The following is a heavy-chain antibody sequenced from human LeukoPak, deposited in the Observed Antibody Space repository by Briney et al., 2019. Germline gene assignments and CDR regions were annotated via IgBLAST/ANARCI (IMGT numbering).Heavy chain of an antibody. V-gene: IGHV4-59*01. CDR1: GDSISSYY. D-gene: IGHD3-10*01. CDR3: AREVPIVRGLRWDY. Sequence: PSETLSLTYTVSGDSISSYYWNWVRQPPGKGLEWIGYIYYSGSTNCNPSLKSRVTVSIDTSKNQFSLKLRSVTAADTAVYYCAREVPIVRGLRWDYWGQGTLVTVSS. J-gene: IGHJ4*02. CDR2: IYYSGST.